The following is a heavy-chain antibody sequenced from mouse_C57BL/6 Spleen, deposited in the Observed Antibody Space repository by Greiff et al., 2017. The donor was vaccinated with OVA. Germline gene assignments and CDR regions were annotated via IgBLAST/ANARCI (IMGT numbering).Heavy chain of an antibody. CDR3: ARGDDSFAY. V-gene: IGHV5-17*01. J-gene: IGHJ3*01. CDR2: ISSGSSTI. CDR1: GFTFSDYG. D-gene: IGHD2-4*01. Sequence: DVKLVESGGGLVKPGGSLKLSCAASGFTFSDYGMHWVRQAPEKGLEWVAYISSGSSTIYYADTVKGRFTISRDNAKNTLFLQMTSLRSEDTAMYYCARGDDSFAYWGQGTLVTVSA.